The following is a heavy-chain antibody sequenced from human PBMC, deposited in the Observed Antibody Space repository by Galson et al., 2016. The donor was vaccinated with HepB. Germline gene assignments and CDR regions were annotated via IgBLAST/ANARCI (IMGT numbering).Heavy chain of an antibody. Sequence: SLRLSCAASGVTFGEYGMHWVRQIPGKGLEWVAGINWNSDNIDYADSVKGRFTISRDTAKNSLYLQMNSLRPEDTALYYCAKDMTPSGTYYNYILDVWGQGTTVTVSS. D-gene: IGHD3-10*01. CDR3: AKDMTPSGTYYNYILDV. V-gene: IGHV3-9*01. CDR2: INWNSDNI. J-gene: IGHJ6*02. CDR1: GVTFGEYG.